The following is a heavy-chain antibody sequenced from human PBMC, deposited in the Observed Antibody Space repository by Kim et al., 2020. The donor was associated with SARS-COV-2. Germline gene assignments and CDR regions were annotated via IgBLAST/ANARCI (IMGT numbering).Heavy chain of an antibody. CDR1: GYTFTSYY. D-gene: IGHD2-15*01. CDR3: ARDRYCSGGSCYRGLNP. CDR2: INPSGGST. Sequence: ASAKVSCKASGYTFTSYYMHWVRQAPGQGLEWMGIINPSGGSTSYAQKFQGRVTMTRDTSTSTVYMELSSLRSEDTAVYYCARDRYCSGGSCYRGLNPWGQGTLVTVSS. J-gene: IGHJ5*02. V-gene: IGHV1-46*01.